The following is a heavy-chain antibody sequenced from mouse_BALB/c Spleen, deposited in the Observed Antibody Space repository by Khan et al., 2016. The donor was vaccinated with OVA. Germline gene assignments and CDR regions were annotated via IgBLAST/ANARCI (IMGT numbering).Heavy chain of an antibody. CDR1: GFTFSSYA. D-gene: IGHD1-2*01. CDR3: AREGLLRLPYYFDY. J-gene: IGHJ2*01. CDR2: ISSGGGT. Sequence: EVELVESGGGLVKPGGSLKLSCAASGFTFSSYAMSWVRQTPEKRLEWVASISSGGGTSYPDSVKGRFTISRDNARNIMYLQMSSLRSEDTAMYYCAREGLLRLPYYFDYWGQGTTLTVSS. V-gene: IGHV5-6-5*01.